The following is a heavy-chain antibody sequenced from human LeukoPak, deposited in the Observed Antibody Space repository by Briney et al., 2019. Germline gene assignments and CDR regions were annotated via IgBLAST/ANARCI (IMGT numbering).Heavy chain of an antibody. CDR2: INPSGGST. CDR1: GGTFSSYA. J-gene: IGHJ6*02. CDR3: ASVYKYAMDV. V-gene: IGHV1-46*01. Sequence: GASVKVSCKASGGTFSSYAISWVRQAPGQGLEWMAIINPSGGSTSHAQKFQGRVTMTRDTSASTVYMELSSLRSEDTAVYYCASVYKYAMDVWGQGTTVTVSS.